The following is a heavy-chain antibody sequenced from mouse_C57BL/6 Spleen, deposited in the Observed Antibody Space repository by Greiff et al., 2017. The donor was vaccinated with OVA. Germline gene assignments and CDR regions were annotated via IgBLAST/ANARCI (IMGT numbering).Heavy chain of an antibody. CDR3: ARRGLYYKYFDY. CDR2: IDPSDSYP. CDR1: GYTFTSYW. V-gene: IGHV1-50*01. Sequence: QVQLQQPGAELVKPGASVKLSCKASGYTFTSYWMQWVKQRPGQGLEWIGEIDPSDSYPNYNQKFTGKATLTVDTSSSTAYMQLSSLTSEDSAVYSCARRGLYYKYFDYWGQGTTLTVSS. J-gene: IGHJ2*01. D-gene: IGHD2-1*01.